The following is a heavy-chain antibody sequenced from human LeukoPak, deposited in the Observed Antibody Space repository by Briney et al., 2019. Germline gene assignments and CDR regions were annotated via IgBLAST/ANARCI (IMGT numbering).Heavy chain of an antibody. Sequence: GGSLRLSCAASGFTFSSYAMSWVRQAPGKGLVWVSRINSDGSSTSYADSVKGRFTISRDNAKNTLYLQMNSLRAEDTAVYYCGRRGGDYYYNGMDVWGQGTTVTVSS. V-gene: IGHV3-74*01. CDR1: GFTFSSYA. D-gene: IGHD3-10*01. J-gene: IGHJ6*02. CDR2: INSDGSST. CDR3: GRRGGDYYYNGMDV.